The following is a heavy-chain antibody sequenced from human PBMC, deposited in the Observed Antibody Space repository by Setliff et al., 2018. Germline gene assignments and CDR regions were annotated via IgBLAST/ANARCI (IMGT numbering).Heavy chain of an antibody. V-gene: IGHV1-18*01. CDR1: GYTFAKYG. J-gene: IGHJ3*02. CDR2: ISGYNGYT. D-gene: IGHD2-2*01. CDR3: VRGRAGTVVGPPTAAFDI. Sequence: GASVKVSCKAFGYTFAKYGTSWVRQAPGQGLEWMGWISGYNGYTVYAQKLQGRVTLTTDTSTGTAYMEVRSLRPDDPAQYYCVRGRAGTVVGPPTAAFDIWGQGTMVTVSS.